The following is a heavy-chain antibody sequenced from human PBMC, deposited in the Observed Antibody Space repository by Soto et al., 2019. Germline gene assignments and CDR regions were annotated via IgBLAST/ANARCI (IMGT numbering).Heavy chain of an antibody. V-gene: IGHV1-3*01. D-gene: IGHD5-12*01. CDR2: INAGNGNT. CDR1: GYTFTSYA. J-gene: IGHJ3*02. Sequence: ASVKVSCKASGYTFTSYAMHWVRQAPGQRLEWMGWINAGNGNTKYSQKFQGRVTITRDTSASTAYMELSSLRSEDTAVCYCARDEDGYNYGAFDIWGQGTMVTVSS. CDR3: ARDEDGYNYGAFDI.